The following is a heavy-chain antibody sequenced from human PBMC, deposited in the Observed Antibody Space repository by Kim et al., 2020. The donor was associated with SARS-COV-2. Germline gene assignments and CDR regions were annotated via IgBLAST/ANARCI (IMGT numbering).Heavy chain of an antibody. D-gene: IGHD3-22*01. CDR2: K. V-gene: IGHV3-7*01. CDR3: ARVNYGSPGSY. J-gene: IGHJ4*02. Sequence: KYYLESVKGRFTISRDNANNSVYLQMHSLRAEDTAVYYCARVNYGSPGSYWGQGTLVIVSS.